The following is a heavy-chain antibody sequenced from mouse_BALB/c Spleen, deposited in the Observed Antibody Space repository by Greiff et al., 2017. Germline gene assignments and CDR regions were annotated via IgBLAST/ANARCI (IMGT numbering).Heavy chain of an antibody. CDR3: ARRRYEDYAMDY. CDR2: ISSGSSTI. D-gene: IGHD2-14*01. J-gene: IGHJ4*01. V-gene: IGHV5-17*02. CDR1: GFTFSSFG. Sequence: EVQGVESGGGLVQPGGSRKLSCAASGFTFSSFGMHWVRQAPEKGLEWVAYISSGSSTIYYADTVKGRFTISRDNPKNTLFLQMTSLRSEDTAMYYCARRRYEDYAMDYWGQGTSGTVSS.